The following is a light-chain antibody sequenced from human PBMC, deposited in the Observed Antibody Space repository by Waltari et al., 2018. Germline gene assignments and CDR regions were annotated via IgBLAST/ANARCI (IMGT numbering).Light chain of an antibody. CDR3: QQYSNWPPIT. J-gene: IGKJ5*01. CDR2: GAS. Sequence: ETVMTQSPATLSVSPGERATLSCRASQSVSTNLAWYQQKPGQAPRLLIYGASTRATGVPARFSGTGSGTEFTLTIDSLQSEDVAVYYCQQYSNWPPITFGQGTRLEIK. CDR1: QSVSTN. V-gene: IGKV3-15*01.